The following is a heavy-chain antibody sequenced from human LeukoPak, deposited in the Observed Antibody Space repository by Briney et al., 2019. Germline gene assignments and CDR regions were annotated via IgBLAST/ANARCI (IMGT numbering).Heavy chain of an antibody. V-gene: IGHV1-2*02. Sequence: ASVKVSCKASGYTFIDNYLHWVLQAPGQGLEWMGWINPNSGGTNLAQKFQGRVTMTRDTSISTAYMELDRLTSGDTAIYYCARREFTPAGPGNYHYYYLDVWGKGTMLTVSS. CDR3: ARREFTPAGPGNYHYYYLDV. D-gene: IGHD6-13*01. CDR1: GYTFIDNY. J-gene: IGHJ6*03. CDR2: INPNSGGT.